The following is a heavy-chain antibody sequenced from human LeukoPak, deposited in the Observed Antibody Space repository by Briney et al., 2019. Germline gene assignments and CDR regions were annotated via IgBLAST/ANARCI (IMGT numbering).Heavy chain of an antibody. CDR3: ARGVPDGKLYYIDV. D-gene: IGHD1-26*01. Sequence: SETLSLTCTVSGGSISSSSYYWGWIRQPPGKGLEWIGSIYYSGSTYYNPSLESRVTISIDTSKNQFSLKLSSVTAADTATYFCARGVPDGKLYYIDVCGKGTTVTISS. CDR1: GGSISSSSYY. J-gene: IGHJ6*03. V-gene: IGHV4-39*07. CDR2: IYYSGST.